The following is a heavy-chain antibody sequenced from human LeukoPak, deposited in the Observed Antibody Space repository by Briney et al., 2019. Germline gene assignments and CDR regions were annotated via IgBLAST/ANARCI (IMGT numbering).Heavy chain of an antibody. J-gene: IGHJ4*02. V-gene: IGHV3-7*01. CDR3: AREGSYGLDY. D-gene: IGHD5-18*01. CDR1: GFTFSSYW. CDR2: IKQDGSEK. Sequence: GGSLRLSCAASGFTFSSYWMSWVRQAPGKGLEWVANIKQDGSEKYYADSVKGRFTISRDNSKNTLYLQMNSLRAEDTAVYYCAREGSYGLDYWGQGTLVTVSS.